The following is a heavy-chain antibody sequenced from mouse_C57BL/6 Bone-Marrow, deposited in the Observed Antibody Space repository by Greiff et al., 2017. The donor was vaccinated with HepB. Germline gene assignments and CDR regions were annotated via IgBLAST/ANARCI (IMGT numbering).Heavy chain of an antibody. V-gene: IGHV1-19*01. CDR2: INPYNGGT. CDR3: ARRRYYSYAMDY. Sequence: SGPVLVKPGASVKMSCKASGYTFTDYYMNWVKQSPGKSLEWIGVINPYNGGTSYNQKFKGKATLTVDKSSSTAYMELNSLTSEDSAVYYCARRRYYSYAMDYWGQGTSVTVSS. D-gene: IGHD2-12*01. CDR1: GYTFTDYY. J-gene: IGHJ4*01.